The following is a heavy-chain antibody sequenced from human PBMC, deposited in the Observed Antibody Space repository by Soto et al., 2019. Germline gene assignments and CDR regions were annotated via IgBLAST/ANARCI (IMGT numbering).Heavy chain of an antibody. V-gene: IGHV3-72*01. D-gene: IGHD3-3*01. J-gene: IGHJ4*02. CDR2: IRKKADSNTT. CDR1: GLTFSDHY. CDR3: TPGRILQDFWEN. Sequence: GGSLRLSCVASGLTFSDHYMDWVRQAPGKGLEWVGRIRKKADSNTTEYAALVKCRFTISRDDSKNSLYLKMNSLKTEDTAVYYCTPGRILQDFWENWGQGAQVTVSS.